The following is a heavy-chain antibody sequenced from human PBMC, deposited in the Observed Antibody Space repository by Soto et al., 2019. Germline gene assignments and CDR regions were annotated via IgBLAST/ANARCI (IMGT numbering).Heavy chain of an antibody. CDR3: AKYRRGSGGYCISGTDV. J-gene: IGHJ6*02. Sequence: EVQLLESGGGLVQPGGPLRLSCAASGFTFTNYAMSWVRQAPGKGLEWVSTISASGGSTYHADSVKGRFTISRDNSKNTLPRRLTNLRDEDTAEYYLAKYRRGSGGYCISGTDVWGHGTTVTVS. D-gene: IGHD3-10*01. CDR2: ISASGGST. CDR1: GFTFTNYA. V-gene: IGHV3-23*01.